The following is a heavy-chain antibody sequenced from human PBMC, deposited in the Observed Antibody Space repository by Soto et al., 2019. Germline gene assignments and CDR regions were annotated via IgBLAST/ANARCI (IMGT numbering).Heavy chain of an antibody. D-gene: IGHD6-6*01. CDR3: ARAPVEYSSTYYYYGMDV. CDR2: ISSSSSYI. V-gene: IGHV3-21*01. CDR1: GFTFSSYS. J-gene: IGHJ6*02. Sequence: GGSLRLSCAASGFTFSSYSMNWVRQAPGKGLEWVSSISSSSSYIYYADSVKGRFTISRDNAKNSLYLQMNSLRAEDTAVYYCARAPVEYSSTYYYYGMDVWGPGTTVTVSS.